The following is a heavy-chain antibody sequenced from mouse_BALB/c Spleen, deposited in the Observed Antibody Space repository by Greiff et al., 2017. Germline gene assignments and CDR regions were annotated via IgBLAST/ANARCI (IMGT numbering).Heavy chain of an antibody. CDR1: GYNFTSYW. CDR3: ARGGGYFDV. V-gene: IGHV1-55*01. J-gene: IGHJ1*01. CDR2: IYPGSGST. Sequence: VQLQQPGAELVKPGTSVKLSCKASGYNFTSYWINWVKLRPGQGLEWIGDIYPGSGSTNYNEKFKSKATLTVDTSSSTAYMQLSSLASEDSALYYCARGGGYFDVWGAGTTVTVSS.